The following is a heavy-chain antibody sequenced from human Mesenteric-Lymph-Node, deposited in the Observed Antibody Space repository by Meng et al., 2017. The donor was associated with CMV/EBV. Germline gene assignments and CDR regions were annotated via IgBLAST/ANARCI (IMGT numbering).Heavy chain of an antibody. CDR1: GGSISSSSYY. D-gene: IGHD3-22*01. Sequence: GSLRLSCTVSGGSISSSSYYWGWIRQPPGKGLEWIGSIYYSGSTYYNPSLKSRVTISVDTSKNQFSLKLSSVTAADTAVYYCASTNYYDSSGYYDAFDIWGQGTKVTVSS. CDR3: ASTNYYDSSGYYDAFDI. CDR2: IYYSGST. V-gene: IGHV4-39*01. J-gene: IGHJ3*02.